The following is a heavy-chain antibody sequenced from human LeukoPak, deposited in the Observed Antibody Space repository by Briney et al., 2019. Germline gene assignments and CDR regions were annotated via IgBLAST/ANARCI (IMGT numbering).Heavy chain of an antibody. J-gene: IGHJ6*02. V-gene: IGHV4-4*07. CDR3: ARSPQSGWFGELPNYYYGMDV. D-gene: IGHD3-10*01. Sequence: SETLSLTCTVSGGSISSYYWSWIRQPAGKGLEWIGRIYTSGSTNYNPSLKSRVTMSVDTSKNQLSLKLSSVTAADTAVYYCARSPQSGWFGELPNYYYGMDVWGQGTTVTVSS. CDR2: IYTSGST. CDR1: GGSISSYY.